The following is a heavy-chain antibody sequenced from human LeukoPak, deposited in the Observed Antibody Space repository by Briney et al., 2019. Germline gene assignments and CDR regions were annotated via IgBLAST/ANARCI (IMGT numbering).Heavy chain of an antibody. J-gene: IGHJ4*02. CDR2: ISSSGSTI. D-gene: IGHD1-20*01. V-gene: IGHV3-11*01. CDR3: ARRRYNWNAIDY. CDR1: GFTFSDFY. Sequence: GGSLRLSCAASGFTFSDFYMSWIRQAPGKGLEWVSYISSSGSTIYYADSVKGRFTISRDNAKNSLYLQMNSLRAEDTAVYYCARRRYNWNAIDYWGQGTLVTVSS.